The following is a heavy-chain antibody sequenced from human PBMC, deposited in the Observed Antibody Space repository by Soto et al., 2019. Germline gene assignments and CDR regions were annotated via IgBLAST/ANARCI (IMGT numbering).Heavy chain of an antibody. Sequence: QVQLVESGGGVVQPGRSLRLSCAASGFTFSSYGMHWVRQAPGKGLEWVAVISYDGSNKYYADSVKGRFTISRDNSKNTLYLQMNSLRAEDTAVYYCAKDYPGTRYADYYYGMDVWGQGTTVTVSS. CDR2: ISYDGSNK. J-gene: IGHJ6*02. V-gene: IGHV3-30*18. CDR3: AKDYPGTRYADYYYGMDV. D-gene: IGHD3-10*01. CDR1: GFTFSSYG.